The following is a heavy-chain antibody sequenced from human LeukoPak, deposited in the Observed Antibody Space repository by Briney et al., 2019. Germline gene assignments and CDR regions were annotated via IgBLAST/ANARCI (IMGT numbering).Heavy chain of an antibody. CDR1: GYTFSGTGWY. J-gene: IGHJ4*02. CDR3: ARDGPAQMVDFDY. V-gene: IGHV1-2*02. Sequence: GASVNVSCKASGYTFSGTGWYLYWLRQAPGQGLECMGWIYPNNGATAYAQTFQGRVAMTRDTSITTAYMELSRLRPDDTAVYYCARDGPAQMVDFDYWGQGTLVTVSS. D-gene: IGHD3-10*01. CDR2: IYPNNGAT.